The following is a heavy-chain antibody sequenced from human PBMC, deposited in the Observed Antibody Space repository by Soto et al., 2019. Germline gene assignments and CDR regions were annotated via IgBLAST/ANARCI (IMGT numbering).Heavy chain of an antibody. CDR2: IYYSEST. J-gene: IGHJ5*02. CDR3: ARAYYDTSGYSLDP. V-gene: IGHV4-61*08. Sequence: SETLSLTCTVSGGSISSGGYYWSWIRQHPGKGLEWIGYIYYSESTNYNPSLKSRVIISVGTSNNQFSLRLSSVTAADTAVYYCARAYYDTSGYSLDPWGQGTLVTVSS. CDR1: GGSISSGGYY. D-gene: IGHD3-22*01.